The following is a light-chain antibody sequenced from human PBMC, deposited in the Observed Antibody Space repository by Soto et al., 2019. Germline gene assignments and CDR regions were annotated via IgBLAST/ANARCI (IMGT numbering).Light chain of an antibody. CDR2: DAS. CDR3: QLRSNWPPTWT. CDR1: QSISTY. V-gene: IGKV3-11*01. Sequence: EIVLTQSPAILSLSPGERATLSCRASQSISTYLSWYQQRPGQAPRLLVYDASKRATDIPARFSGSGSGTDFTLTIGSLVPEDFAVYYCQLRSNWPPTWTFGPGTKVEIK. J-gene: IGKJ1*01.